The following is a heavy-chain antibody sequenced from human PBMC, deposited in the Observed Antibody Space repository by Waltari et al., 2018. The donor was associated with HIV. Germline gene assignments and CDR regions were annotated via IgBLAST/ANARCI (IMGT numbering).Heavy chain of an antibody. D-gene: IGHD1-1*01. CDR3: ARTTHGIDF. J-gene: IGHJ4*02. CDR2: ITSSGYTI. CDR1: GFTFSSYN. V-gene: IGHV3-48*04. Sequence: EVQLVGSGGGLVQPGGSLSLSCVASGFTFSSYNMNWVRQSPGKGLEWLSYITSSGYTIYYADSVEGRFTVSRDNAKNSLYLQMNSLRAEDTAVYYCARTTHGIDFWGQGTLVTVSS.